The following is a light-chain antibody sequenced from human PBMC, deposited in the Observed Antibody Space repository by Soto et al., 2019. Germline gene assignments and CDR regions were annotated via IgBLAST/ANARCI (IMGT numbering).Light chain of an antibody. CDR3: QHYNFWPHS. CDR1: QSVRDN. V-gene: IGKV3-15*01. CDR2: RAS. Sequence: EIVLTQSPATLSLSPGERDTLSCRASQSVRDNLAWYQQKPGQAPRLLIYRASIRATGVPARFSGSGSGTEFTLTISGLQSEDVSIYFCQHYNFWPHSFGQGTKVDIK. J-gene: IGKJ2*01.